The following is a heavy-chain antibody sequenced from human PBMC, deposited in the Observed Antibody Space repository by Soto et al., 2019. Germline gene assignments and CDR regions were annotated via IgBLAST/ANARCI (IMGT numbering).Heavy chain of an antibody. CDR1: GFTFTSSA. Sequence: QMQLVQSGPEVKKPGTSVKVTCKASGFTFTSSAVQWVRQARGQRLEWIGWIVVGSGNTNYAQKFQERVTITRDMSTSTAYMELSSLRSEDTAVYYCAADGGIAPNAYYYGMDVWGQGTTVTVSS. V-gene: IGHV1-58*01. CDR2: IVVGSGNT. CDR3: AADGGIAPNAYYYGMDV. J-gene: IGHJ6*02. D-gene: IGHD6-13*01.